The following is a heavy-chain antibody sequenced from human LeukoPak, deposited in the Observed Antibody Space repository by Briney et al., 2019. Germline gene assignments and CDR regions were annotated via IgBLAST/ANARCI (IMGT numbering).Heavy chain of an antibody. Sequence: PSETLSLTCAVSGGSISRSGYSWSWIRQPPGKGLDWIAYIYYTGSTYYNPSLKSRVTTSLDTSKNQFSLKLSSVTAADTAVYYCVRHTKGFTGYDSSDYWGQGTLVTVSS. CDR1: GGSISRSGYS. CDR2: IYYTGST. CDR3: VRHTKGFTGYDSSDY. J-gene: IGHJ4*02. D-gene: IGHD5-12*01. V-gene: IGHV4-30-4*07.